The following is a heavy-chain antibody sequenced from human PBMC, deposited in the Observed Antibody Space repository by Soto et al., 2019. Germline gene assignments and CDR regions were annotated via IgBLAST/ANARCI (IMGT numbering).Heavy chain of an antibody. V-gene: IGHV4-59*08. D-gene: IGHD2-15*01. CDR3: ARLGYCSGGSCYKRYYYYYMDV. Sequence: PSETLSLTCTVSGGSISSYYWSWIRQPPGKGLEWIGYIYYSGSTNYNPSLKSRVTISVDTSKNQFSLKLSSVTAADTAVYYCARLGYCSGGSCYKRYYYYYMDVWGKGTKVTVSS. CDR2: IYYSGST. J-gene: IGHJ6*03. CDR1: GGSISSYY.